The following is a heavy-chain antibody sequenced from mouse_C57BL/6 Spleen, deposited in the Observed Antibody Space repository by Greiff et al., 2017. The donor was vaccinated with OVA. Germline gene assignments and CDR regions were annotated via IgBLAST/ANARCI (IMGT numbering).Heavy chain of an antibody. CDR1: GYTFTDYN. CDR3: ARGPSSGYDYYAMDY. J-gene: IGHJ4*01. Sequence: VQLQQSGPELVKPGASVKIPCKASGYTFTDYNMDWVKQSHGKSLEWIGDINPNNGGTIYNQKFKGKATLTVDKSSSTADMELRSLTSEDTAVYYCARGPSSGYDYYAMDYWGQGTSVTVSS. D-gene: IGHD3-2*02. CDR2: INPNNGGT. V-gene: IGHV1-18*01.